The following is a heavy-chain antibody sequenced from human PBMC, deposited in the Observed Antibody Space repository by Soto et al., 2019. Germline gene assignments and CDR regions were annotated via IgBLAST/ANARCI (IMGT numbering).Heavy chain of an antibody. D-gene: IGHD2-21*02. CDR3: ARPYCGGDCYSVELQH. J-gene: IGHJ1*01. Sequence: GGSLRLSCAASGFTFTTYSLHWVRQAPGKGLEWVAVISYDGNDKYYVDSVKGRFSISRDQSKNTVFLQMNNLRPEDTAVYYCARPYCGGDCYSVELQHWGQGALVTVS. V-gene: IGHV3-30-3*01. CDR2: ISYDGNDK. CDR1: GFTFTTYS.